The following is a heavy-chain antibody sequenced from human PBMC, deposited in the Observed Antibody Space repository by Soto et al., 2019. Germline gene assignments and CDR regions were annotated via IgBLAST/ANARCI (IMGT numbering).Heavy chain of an antibody. CDR2: VFHTGTT. J-gene: IGHJ4*02. V-gene: IGHV4-4*02. Sequence: QVQLQESGPGLVKPSGTLSLTCAVSGDSVSSPYYWCWVRQPPGKGLEWIGEVFHTGTTSYNPSLRSRVAISMDKFINQFCLDLSSLTAADTAVYYCARSAGWYAVHSWGPGTLVLVSS. D-gene: IGHD6-19*01. CDR1: GDSVSSPYY. CDR3: ARSAGWYAVHS.